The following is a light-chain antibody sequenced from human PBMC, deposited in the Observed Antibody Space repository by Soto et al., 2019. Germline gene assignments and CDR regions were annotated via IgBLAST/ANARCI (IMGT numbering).Light chain of an antibody. V-gene: IGKV3-20*01. Sequence: EIMMTQSPATLSVSPGERATLSCRASQIVSSSYLAWYQQKPGQAPRLLIYGASSRATGIPDRFSGTGSGTEFTLTISSLQSEDSAVYFCQQYTGPPTTFGQGTRLEI. CDR3: QQYTGPPTT. J-gene: IGKJ5*01. CDR1: QIVSSSY. CDR2: GAS.